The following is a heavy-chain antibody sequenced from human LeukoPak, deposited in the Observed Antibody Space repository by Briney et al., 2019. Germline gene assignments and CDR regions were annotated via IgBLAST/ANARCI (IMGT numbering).Heavy chain of an antibody. J-gene: IGHJ4*02. Sequence: SETLSLTCAVYGGSFSGYYWSWIRQPPGKGLEWIGEINHSGSTNYNPSLKSRVTISVDTSKNQFSLKLSSVTAADTAVYYCARGSKPMVRGPPVVWGQGTLVTVSS. CDR1: GGSFSGYY. CDR2: INHSGST. CDR3: ARGSKPMVRGPPVV. D-gene: IGHD3-10*01. V-gene: IGHV4-34*01.